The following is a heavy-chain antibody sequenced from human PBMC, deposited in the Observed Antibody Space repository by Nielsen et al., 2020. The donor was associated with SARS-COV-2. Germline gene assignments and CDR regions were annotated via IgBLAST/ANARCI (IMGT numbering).Heavy chain of an antibody. CDR1: GFTFSSYI. CDR2: INPDGTEK. CDR3: ARVDSTRVFAILHWFDP. V-gene: IGHV3-7*03. D-gene: IGHD2-21*01. Sequence: GESLKISCAASGFTFSSYIMYWVRQAPGKGLEWVANINPDGTEKNYVDSVKGRFTISRDNAKNLLSLQMSTLRVEDTAVYYCARVDSTRVFAILHWFDPWGQGTLVTVSS. J-gene: IGHJ5*02.